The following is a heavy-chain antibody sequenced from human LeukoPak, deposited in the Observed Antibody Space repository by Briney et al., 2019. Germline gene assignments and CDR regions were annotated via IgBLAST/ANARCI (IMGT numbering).Heavy chain of an antibody. CDR1: GGSISSYY. Sequence: SETLSLTCTVSGGSISSYYWSWIRQPAGKGLEWIGRIYTSGSTNYNPSLKSRVTMSVDTSKNQFSLKLSSVTAADTAVYYCARDIYYYDSSGYYRFDYWGQGTLVSVSS. V-gene: IGHV4-4*07. CDR2: IYTSGST. J-gene: IGHJ4*02. CDR3: ARDIYYYDSSGYYRFDY. D-gene: IGHD3-22*01.